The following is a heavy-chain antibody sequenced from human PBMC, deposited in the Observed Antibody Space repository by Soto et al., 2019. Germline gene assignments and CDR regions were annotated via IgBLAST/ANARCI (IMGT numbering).Heavy chain of an antibody. CDR3: ALYPYYPAQGGFYYYYYYMDV. J-gene: IGHJ6*03. D-gene: IGHD3-10*01. CDR2: IYYSGST. V-gene: IGHV4-59*08. CDR1: GGSISSYY. Sequence: SETLSLTCTVSGGSISSYYWSWIRQPPGKGLEWIGYIYYSGSTNYNPSLKSRVTISVDTSKNQFSLKLSSVTAADTAVYYCALYPYYPAQGGFYYYYYYMDVWGKGTTVTVSS.